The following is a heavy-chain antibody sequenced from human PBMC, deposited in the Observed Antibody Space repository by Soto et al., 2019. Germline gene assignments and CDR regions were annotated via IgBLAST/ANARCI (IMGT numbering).Heavy chain of an antibody. J-gene: IGHJ4*02. CDR3: AKGGVDTFGLSY. CDR2: INTDGSST. CDR1: GFTFSSFW. V-gene: IGHV3-74*01. Sequence: EVQLVESGGGLVQPGGSLRLSCAVSGFTFSSFWMHWVRQAPGEGLVWVSRINTDGSSTSDADSVKGRFTISRDNAKNTLYIQMNSLRVEDTAMYCCAKGGVDTFGLSYWGQGTLVTVSS. D-gene: IGHD3-16*01.